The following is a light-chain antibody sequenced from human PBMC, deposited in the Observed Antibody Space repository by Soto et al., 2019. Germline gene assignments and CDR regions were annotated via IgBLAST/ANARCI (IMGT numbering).Light chain of an antibody. CDR3: QQYQNYPVT. Sequence: DVQMTQSPSSLSASVGDRVTTTCRASQDIKNHLAWFQQKPGQAPKSLIYAASSLQSGVPSNFSGSGSGTDFTLTISSLQPEDFATYYCQQYQNYPVTFGGGTKVEIK. CDR1: QDIKNH. CDR2: AAS. V-gene: IGKV1-16*02. J-gene: IGKJ4*01.